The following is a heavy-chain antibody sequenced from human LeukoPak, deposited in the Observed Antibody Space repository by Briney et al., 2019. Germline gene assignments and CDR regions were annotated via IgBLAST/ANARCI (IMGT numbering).Heavy chain of an antibody. Sequence: AXXKVSCKASGGTFSSYAISWVRQAPGQGLEWMGRIIPIFGTANYAQKFKGRVTITTDESTSTAYMELSSLRSEDTAVYYCARGHCSGGSCYFDYWGQGTLVTVSS. V-gene: IGHV1-69*05. CDR3: ARGHCSGGSCYFDY. CDR2: IIPIFGTA. J-gene: IGHJ4*02. CDR1: GGTFSSYA. D-gene: IGHD2-15*01.